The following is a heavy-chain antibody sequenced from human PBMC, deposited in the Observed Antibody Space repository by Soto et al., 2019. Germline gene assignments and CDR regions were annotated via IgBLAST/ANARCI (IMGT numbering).Heavy chain of an antibody. D-gene: IGHD6-6*01. CDR3: ARIEQLAYYYYYYGMDV. V-gene: IGHV1-18*04. CDR2: ISAYNGNT. Sequence: QVQLVQSGAEVKKPGASVKVSGKASGYTFTSYGISWVRQAPGQGLEWMGWISAYNGNTNYAQKLQGRVTMTTDTSTSTAYMELRSLRSDDTAVYYCARIEQLAYYYYYYGMDVWGQGTTVTVSS. J-gene: IGHJ6*02. CDR1: GYTFTSYG.